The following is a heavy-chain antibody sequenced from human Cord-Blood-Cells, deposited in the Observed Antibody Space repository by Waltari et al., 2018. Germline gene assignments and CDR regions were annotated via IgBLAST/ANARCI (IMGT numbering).Heavy chain of an antibody. CDR2: IYHSGST. CDR1: GYSISSGYY. V-gene: IGHV4-38-2*02. J-gene: IGHJ2*01. Sequence: QVQLQESGPGLVKPSEPLSLTCAVSGYSISSGYYWGWIRQPPGKGLEWIGSIYHSGSTYYNPSLKSRVTISVDTSKNQFSLKLSSVTAADTAVYYCARDQGSTIFGVVTYWYFDLWGRGTLVTVSS. CDR3: ARDQGSTIFGVVTYWYFDL. D-gene: IGHD3-3*01.